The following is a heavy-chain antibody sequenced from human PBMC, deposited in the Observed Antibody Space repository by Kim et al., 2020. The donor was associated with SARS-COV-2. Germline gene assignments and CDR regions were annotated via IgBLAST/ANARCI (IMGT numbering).Heavy chain of an antibody. CDR3: ARGEGGSGGH. CDR2: INSDGSNT. Sequence: GGSLRLSCAASGFTFSRYWMHWVRQAPGKGLVWVSRINSDGSNTSYADSVKGRFTISRDNAKNTLYLQMNSLRAEDTDVYYCARGEGGSGGHWSQGTLVTVSS. J-gene: IGHJ4*02. V-gene: IGHV3-74*01. D-gene: IGHD6-19*01. CDR1: GFTFSRYW.